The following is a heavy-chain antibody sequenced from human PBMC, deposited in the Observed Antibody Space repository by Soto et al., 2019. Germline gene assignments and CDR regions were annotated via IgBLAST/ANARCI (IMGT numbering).Heavy chain of an antibody. J-gene: IGHJ4*02. Sequence: PGGSLRLSCAASGFTFSSYGMHWVRQAPGKGLEWVAVIWYDGSDKYYADSVKGRFTISRDDSKNTLYLQMNSMRTEDTAVYYCAKEKATRGYSFLVDYWGQGTLVTVSS. V-gene: IGHV3-30*02. CDR2: IWYDGSDK. D-gene: IGHD5-18*01. CDR1: GFTFSSYG. CDR3: AKEKATRGYSFLVDY.